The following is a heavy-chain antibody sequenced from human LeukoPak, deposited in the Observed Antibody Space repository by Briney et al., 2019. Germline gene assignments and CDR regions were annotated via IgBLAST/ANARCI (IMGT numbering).Heavy chain of an antibody. Sequence: GASVKVSCKASGYTFTSYAMHWVRQAPGQRPEWMGWINAGNGNTKYSQKFQGRVTITRDTSASTAYVELSSLRSEDTAVYYCARMLEYCSSTSCPDYWGQGTLVTVSS. CDR2: INAGNGNT. D-gene: IGHD2-2*01. V-gene: IGHV1-3*01. CDR1: GYTFTSYA. CDR3: ARMLEYCSSTSCPDY. J-gene: IGHJ4*02.